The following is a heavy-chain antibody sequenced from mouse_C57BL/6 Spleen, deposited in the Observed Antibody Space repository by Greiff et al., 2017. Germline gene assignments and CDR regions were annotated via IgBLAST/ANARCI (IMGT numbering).Heavy chain of an antibody. Sequence: QVQLQQPGAELVKPGASVKLSCKASGYTFTSYWMHWVKQRPGQGLEWIGMIHPNSGSTNYNEKFKSKATLTVDKSSSTAYMQLSSLTSEDSAVYYCAREEDYYYGSSYGYWGQGTTLTVSS. CDR3: AREEDYYYGSSYGY. J-gene: IGHJ2*01. CDR1: GYTFTSYW. D-gene: IGHD1-1*01. CDR2: IHPNSGST. V-gene: IGHV1-64*01.